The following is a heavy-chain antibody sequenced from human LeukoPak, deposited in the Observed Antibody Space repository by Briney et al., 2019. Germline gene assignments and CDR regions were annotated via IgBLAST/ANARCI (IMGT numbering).Heavy chain of an antibody. CDR2: ISFDGSNK. CDR1: GFTFSSYA. D-gene: IGHD2-21*02. V-gene: IGHV3-30*18. CDR3: AKDTAISESHSTLGFDY. J-gene: IGHJ4*02. Sequence: GGSLRLSCAVSGFTFSSYAVHWVRQAPGKGLEWVAVISFDGSNKYYADSVKGRFTISRDNSKNTLSLQMPSLRADDTAVYYCAKDTAISESHSTLGFDYWGQGTLVIVSS.